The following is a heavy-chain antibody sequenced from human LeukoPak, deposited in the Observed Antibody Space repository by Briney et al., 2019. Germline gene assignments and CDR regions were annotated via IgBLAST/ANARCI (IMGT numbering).Heavy chain of an antibody. Sequence: ASVKASCKASGYTFTGYYMHWVRQAPGQGLEWMGWINPNSGGTNYAQKFQGRDTMTRDTSISTAYMELSRLRSDDTAVYYCARAPDFWSGYYTGRAFDIWGQGTMVTVSS. CDR2: INPNSGGT. V-gene: IGHV1-2*02. CDR1: GYTFTGYY. J-gene: IGHJ3*02. D-gene: IGHD3-3*01. CDR3: ARAPDFWSGYYTGRAFDI.